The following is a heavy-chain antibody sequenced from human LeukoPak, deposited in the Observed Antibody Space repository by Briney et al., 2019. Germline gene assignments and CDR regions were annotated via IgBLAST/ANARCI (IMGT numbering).Heavy chain of an antibody. V-gene: IGHV3-23*01. CDR1: GFTFSSYA. Sequence: PGGSLRLSCAASGFTFSSYAMSWVRQAPGKGLEWVSAISGSGGSTYYADSVKGRFTISRDNSKNTLYLQMNSLRAEDTAVYYCARSGDGYNSPFDYWGQGTLVTVSS. D-gene: IGHD5-24*01. CDR2: ISGSGGST. CDR3: ARSGDGYNSPFDY. J-gene: IGHJ4*02.